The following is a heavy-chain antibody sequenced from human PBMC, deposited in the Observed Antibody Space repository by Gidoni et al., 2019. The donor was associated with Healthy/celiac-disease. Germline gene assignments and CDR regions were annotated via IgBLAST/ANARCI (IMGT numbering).Heavy chain of an antibody. J-gene: IGHJ4*02. CDR1: GYTFSSHG. CDR2: IWYYVSNK. Sequence: QVQRVETGGGVGQPGRALRLSCAASGYTFSSHGMHWVRQAPGKGLEWVAVIWYYVSNKYYADSVKGRFTISRDNSKNTLYLQMNSLRAEDTAVYYCARAGGTTVTTGGYFDYWGQGTLVTVSS. CDR3: ARAGGTTVTTGGYFDY. D-gene: IGHD4-17*01. V-gene: IGHV3-33*01.